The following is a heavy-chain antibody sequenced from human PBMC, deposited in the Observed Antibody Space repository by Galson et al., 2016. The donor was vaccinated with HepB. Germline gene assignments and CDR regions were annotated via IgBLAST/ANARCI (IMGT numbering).Heavy chain of an antibody. D-gene: IGHD5/OR15-5a*01. CDR2: IIPVLGTS. Sequence: SVKVSCKASGGTFSNYAISWVQQAPGQSLEWVGGIIPVLGTSDYAQYFEGRVTITADESTGTVYMELTNLRSDDTAVYYCARDMSRAHWHFDLWGRGTLVTVTS. V-gene: IGHV1-69*13. J-gene: IGHJ2*01. CDR3: ARDMSRAHWHFDL. CDR1: GGTFSNYA.